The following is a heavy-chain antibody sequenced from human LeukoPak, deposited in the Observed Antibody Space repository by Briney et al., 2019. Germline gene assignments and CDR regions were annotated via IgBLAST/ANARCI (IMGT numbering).Heavy chain of an antibody. D-gene: IGHD2-2*02. CDR2: IKQDGSEK. V-gene: IGHV3-7*01. CDR1: GFTFSSYW. Sequence: GGSLRLSCAASGFTFSSYWMSWVRQAPGKGLEWVANIKQDGSEKYYVDSVKGRFTISRDNAKNSLYLQMNSLRAEHTAVYYCARDIVVVPAAIYYFDYWGQGTLVSVSS. CDR3: ARDIVVVPAAIYYFDY. J-gene: IGHJ4*02.